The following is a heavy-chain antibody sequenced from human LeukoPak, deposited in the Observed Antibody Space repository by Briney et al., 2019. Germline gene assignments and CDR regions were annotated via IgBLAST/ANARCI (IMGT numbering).Heavy chain of an antibody. J-gene: IGHJ5*02. CDR2: IIPIFGIA. Sequence: ASVKVSCKASGGTFSSYAISWVRQAPGQGLEWMGRIIPIFGIANYAQKFQGRVTITADKSTSTAYMELSSLRSDDTAVYYCAREINTILVVVAPGWFDPWGQGTLVTVSS. CDR3: AREINTILVVVAPGWFDP. D-gene: IGHD2-15*01. CDR1: GGTFSSYA. V-gene: IGHV1-69*04.